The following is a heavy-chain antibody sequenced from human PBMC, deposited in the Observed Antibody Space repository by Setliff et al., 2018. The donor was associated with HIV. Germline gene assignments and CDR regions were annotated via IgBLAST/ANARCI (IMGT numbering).Heavy chain of an antibody. CDR3: ARDLTLEWLPYRPHAFDI. Sequence: KTSETLSLTCAVYGGSFSGYYWSWIRQPPGKGLEWIGQINHSGSTNYNPSLKSRVIMSVDTSKNQFSLKVSSVTAADTAMYYCARDLTLEWLPYRPHAFDIWGQGTMVTVSS. D-gene: IGHD3-3*01. J-gene: IGHJ3*02. V-gene: IGHV4-34*01. CDR2: INHSGST. CDR1: GGSFSGYY.